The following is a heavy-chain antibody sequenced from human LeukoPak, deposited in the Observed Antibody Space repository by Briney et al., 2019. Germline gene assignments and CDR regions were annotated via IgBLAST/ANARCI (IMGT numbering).Heavy chain of an antibody. CDR1: GFAFSGYG. Sequence: GGSLRLSCAASGFAFSGYGMHWVRQAPGKGLEWVAVIWYDGNNKYYADSVKGRFTISRDNSKYTLYLQMNSLRAEDTAVYYCARDCRFGSTTCHDYWGQGTLVTVSS. D-gene: IGHD2-2*01. V-gene: IGHV3-33*01. CDR3: ARDCRFGSTTCHDY. CDR2: IWYDGNNK. J-gene: IGHJ4*02.